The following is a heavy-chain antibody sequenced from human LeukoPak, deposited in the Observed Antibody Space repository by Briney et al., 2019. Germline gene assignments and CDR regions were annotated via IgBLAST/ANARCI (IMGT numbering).Heavy chain of an antibody. CDR3: ARGLRYSSSWYNFDY. V-gene: IGHV3-53*01. J-gene: IGHJ4*02. D-gene: IGHD6-13*01. CDR2: TSIGGTT. Sequence: PGGSLRLSCAASGFTVSTNYMSWVRQVSGEGLEFVSLTSIGGTTDYADSVKGRFTISSDNSKNTLYLQMNSLRAEDTAVYYCARGLRYSSSWYNFDYWGQGTLVTVSS. CDR1: GFTVSTNY.